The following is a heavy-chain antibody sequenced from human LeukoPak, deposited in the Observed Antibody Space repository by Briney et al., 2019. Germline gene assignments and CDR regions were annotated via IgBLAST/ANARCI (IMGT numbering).Heavy chain of an antibody. V-gene: IGHV4-4*07. Sequence: SETLSLTCTVSGGSISSYYWSWIRQPAGKGLEWIGRIYTSGSTNYNPSLKSRVTMSVDTSTKQFSLKLSSVTAADTAVYYCARDLTFGGYFDYWGQGTLVTVSS. CDR3: ARDLTFGGYFDY. J-gene: IGHJ4*02. D-gene: IGHD2/OR15-2a*01. CDR2: IYTSGST. CDR1: GGSISSYY.